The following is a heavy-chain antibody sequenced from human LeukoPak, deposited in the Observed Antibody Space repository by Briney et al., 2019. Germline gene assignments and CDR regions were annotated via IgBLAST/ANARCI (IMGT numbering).Heavy chain of an antibody. CDR2: ISGDGGST. Sequence: GGSLRLSCAASGFTFDDYAMHWVRQAPGKGLEWVSLISGDGGSTYYADSVKGRFTISRDNSKNSLYLQMNSLRTEDTALYYCAKDMWRFGELDYDYWGQGTLVSLSS. D-gene: IGHD3-10*01. J-gene: IGHJ4*02. V-gene: IGHV3-43*02. CDR1: GFTFDDYA. CDR3: AKDMWRFGELDYDY.